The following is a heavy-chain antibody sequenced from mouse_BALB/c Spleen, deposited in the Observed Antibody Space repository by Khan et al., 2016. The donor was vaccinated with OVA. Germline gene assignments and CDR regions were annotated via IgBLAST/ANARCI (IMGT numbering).Heavy chain of an antibody. CDR1: GYTFTEYT. CDR2: IIPNNGGT. Sequence: EVQLQESGPELVKPGASVQISCKTSGYTFTEYTMHWVKQSHGKSLEWIGGIIPNNGGTSYNQKFKGKATLTVDKSSRTAYMELRSPTSEDSAVYCCAKGAYYRYDGYFDVWGAGTTVTVSS. J-gene: IGHJ1*01. D-gene: IGHD2-14*01. V-gene: IGHV1-18*01. CDR3: AKGAYYRYDGYFDV.